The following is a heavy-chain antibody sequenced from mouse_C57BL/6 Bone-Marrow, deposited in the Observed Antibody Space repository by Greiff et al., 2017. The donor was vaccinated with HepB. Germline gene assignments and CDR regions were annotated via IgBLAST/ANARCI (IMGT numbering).Heavy chain of an antibody. D-gene: IGHD2-2*01. CDR1: GYTFTDYY. J-gene: IGHJ3*01. V-gene: IGHV1-19*01. Sequence: EVKLQESGPVLVKPGASVKMSCKASGYTFTDYYMNWVKQSHGKSLEWIGVINPYNGGTSYNQKFKGKATLTVDKSSSTAYMELNSLTSEDSAVYYCASPMVKFAYWGQGTLVTVSA. CDR3: ASPMVKFAY. CDR2: INPYNGGT.